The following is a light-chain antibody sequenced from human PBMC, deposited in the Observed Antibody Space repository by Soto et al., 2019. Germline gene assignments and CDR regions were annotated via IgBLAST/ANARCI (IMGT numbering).Light chain of an antibody. CDR1: SSDVGGPNY. CDR3: TSYTSSTTVI. CDR2: EVT. J-gene: IGLJ2*01. Sequence: QSALTQPASVSGSPGQSITISCTGTSSDVGGPNYVSWYQQHPGRAPKLMIFEVTNRPSGVSSRFSGSKSGNTASLTISGLQAEDEAHYYCTSYTSSTTVIFGGGTKVTVL. V-gene: IGLV2-14*01.